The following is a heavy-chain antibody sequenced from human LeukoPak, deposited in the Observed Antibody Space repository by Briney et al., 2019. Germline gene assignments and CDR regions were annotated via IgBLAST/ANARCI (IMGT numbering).Heavy chain of an antibody. Sequence: GGSLRFSCAASGFTFSSYAMHWVRQAPGKGLEWVAVISYDGSNKYYADSVKGRFTISRDNSKNTLYLQMNSLRAEDTAVYYCARDPRKIRITMFRGVLGWFDPWGQGTLVTVSS. D-gene: IGHD3-10*01. V-gene: IGHV3-30-3*01. CDR2: ISYDGSNK. CDR3: ARDPRKIRITMFRGVLGWFDP. CDR1: GFTFSSYA. J-gene: IGHJ5*02.